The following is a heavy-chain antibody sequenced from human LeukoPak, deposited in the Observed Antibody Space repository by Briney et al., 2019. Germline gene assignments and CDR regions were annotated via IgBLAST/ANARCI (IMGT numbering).Heavy chain of an antibody. J-gene: IGHJ4*02. CDR2: ISWNSGSI. CDR3: AKANGGKKYFDY. V-gene: IGHV3-9*01. D-gene: IGHD4-23*01. CDR1: GFTFDDYA. Sequence: GGSLRLSCAASGFTFDDYAMHWVRQAPGEGLEWVSGISWNSGSIGYADSVKGRFTISRDNAKNSLYLQMNSLRAEDTALYYCAKANGGKKYFDYWGQGTLVTVSS.